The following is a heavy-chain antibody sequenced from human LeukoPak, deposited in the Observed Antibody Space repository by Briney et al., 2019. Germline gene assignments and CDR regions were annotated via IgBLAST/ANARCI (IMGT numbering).Heavy chain of an antibody. Sequence: GATVKISCKASGYTFTDYYMHWVQQAPGKGLEWMGRVDPEDGETIYAEKFQGRVTITADTSTDTAYMELSSLRSDDTAVYYCARDIVDSSGYPYYFDYWGQGTLVTVSS. V-gene: IGHV1-69-2*01. CDR3: ARDIVDSSGYPYYFDY. J-gene: IGHJ4*02. CDR2: VDPEDGET. CDR1: GYTFTDYY. D-gene: IGHD3-22*01.